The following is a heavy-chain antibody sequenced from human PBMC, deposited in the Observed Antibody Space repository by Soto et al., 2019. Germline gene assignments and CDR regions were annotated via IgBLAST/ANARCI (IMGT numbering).Heavy chain of an antibody. V-gene: IGHV4-34*01. Sequence: SETLSLTCAVYGGSFSGYYWSWIRQPPGKGLEWIGEINHSGSTNYNPSLKSRVTISVDTSKNQSSLKLSSVTAADTAVYYCARGGNGYDILTGFSLHYWGQGTLVTVSS. CDR2: INHSGST. J-gene: IGHJ4*02. CDR1: GGSFSGYY. CDR3: ARGGNGYDILTGFSLHY. D-gene: IGHD3-9*01.